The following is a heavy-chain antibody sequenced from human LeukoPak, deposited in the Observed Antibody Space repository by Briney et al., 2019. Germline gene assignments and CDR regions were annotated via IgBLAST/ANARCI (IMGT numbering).Heavy chain of an antibody. CDR1: GYTFTSYD. CDR3: ARDGTEGIAVADAFDI. CDR2: MNPNSGNT. Sequence: ASVKVSCKASGYTFTSYDINWVRQATGQGLEWMGWMNPNSGNTGYAQKFQGRVTMTRNTSISTAYMELSSLRSEDTAVYYCARDGTEGIAVADAFDIWGQGTMVTVSS. V-gene: IGHV1-8*01. D-gene: IGHD6-19*01. J-gene: IGHJ3*02.